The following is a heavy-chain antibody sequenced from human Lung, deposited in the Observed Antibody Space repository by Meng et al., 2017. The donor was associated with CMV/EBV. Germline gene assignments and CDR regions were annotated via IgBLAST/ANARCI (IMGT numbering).Heavy chain of an antibody. CDR2: MNPNSGNT. V-gene: IGHV1-8*03. CDR3: ARVYTCRDDFWRNCYYYGMDV. J-gene: IGHJ6*02. Sequence: KVSCKASGYTFTSYDINWVRQATGQGLEWMGWMNPNSGNTGYAQKFQGRVTITRNTSISTAYMELSSLRSEDTAVYYCARVYTCRDDFWRNCYYYGMDVWGQGTTVTVSS. CDR1: GYTFTSYD. D-gene: IGHD3-3*01.